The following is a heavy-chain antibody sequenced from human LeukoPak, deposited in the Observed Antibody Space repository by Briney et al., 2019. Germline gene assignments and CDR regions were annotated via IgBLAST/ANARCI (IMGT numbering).Heavy chain of an antibody. CDR3: ARGPLTS. CDR2: IYYSGST. Sequence: PSETLSLTCTVSGGSISSYYWSWIRQPPGKGLEWIGYIYYSGSTNYNPSLKSRVTISVDTSKNQFSLKLSSVTAADTAVYYCARGPLTSWGQGTLVTVSS. V-gene: IGHV4-59*01. D-gene: IGHD3-3*01. J-gene: IGHJ4*02. CDR1: GGSISSYY.